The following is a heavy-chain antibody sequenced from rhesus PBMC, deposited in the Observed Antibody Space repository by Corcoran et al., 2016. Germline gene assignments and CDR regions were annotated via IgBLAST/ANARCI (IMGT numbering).Heavy chain of an antibody. CDR2: INSDWGNT. CDR3: AKEGEVGGGWYRYGKYFEF. V-gene: IGHV3S5*01. J-gene: IGHJ1*01. D-gene: IGHD6-37*01. CDR1: GFTFSSYG. Sequence: EVQLVETGGGLVQPGGSLKLSCAASGFTFSSYGMSWVRQAPGKGLDWVTAINSDWGNTYDAESGKGRVDISRDNSKNTLSLKMNRLRAEDTTVYYWAKEGEVGGGWYRYGKYFEFWGQGALVTVSS.